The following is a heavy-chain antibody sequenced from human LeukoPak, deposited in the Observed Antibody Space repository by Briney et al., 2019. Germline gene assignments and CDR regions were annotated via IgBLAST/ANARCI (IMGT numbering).Heavy chain of an antibody. CDR3: ARESYSSGWYVGYYYYYYMDV. V-gene: IGHV3-30*03. Sequence: GGSLRLSCAASGFTFSSYGMHWVRQAPGKGLEWVAVISYDGSNKYYADSVKGRFTISRDNAKNSLYLQMNSLRAEDTALYYCARESYSSGWYVGYYYYYYMDVWGKGTTVTVSS. D-gene: IGHD6-19*01. J-gene: IGHJ6*03. CDR1: GFTFSSYG. CDR2: ISYDGSNK.